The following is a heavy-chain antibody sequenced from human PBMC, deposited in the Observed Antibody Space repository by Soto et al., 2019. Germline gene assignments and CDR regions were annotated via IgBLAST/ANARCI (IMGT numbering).Heavy chain of an antibody. D-gene: IGHD6-19*01. CDR3: ARDVRAVDGTSVWDYYYYGMDV. J-gene: IGHJ6*02. V-gene: IGHV1-2*04. CDR1: GYTFTGYY. Sequence: ASVKVSCKASGYTFTGYYMHWVRQAPGQGLEWMGWINPNSGGTNYAQKFQGWVTMTRDTSISTAYMELSRLRSDDTAVYYCARDVRAVDGTSVWDYYYYGMDVWGQGTTVTVSS. CDR2: INPNSGGT.